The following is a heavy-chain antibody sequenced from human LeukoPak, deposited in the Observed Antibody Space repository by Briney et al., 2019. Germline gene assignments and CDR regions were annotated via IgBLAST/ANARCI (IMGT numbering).Heavy chain of an antibody. CDR3: ARDRYGDYAVDY. Sequence: PGGSLRLSCAASGFTFSTYSMNWVRQAPGKGLEWVSSISTSSYIYYADSVKGRFTISRDNAKNSLYPQMNSLRAEDTAVYYCARDRYGDYAVDYWGQGTLVTVSS. CDR2: ISTSSYI. V-gene: IGHV3-21*01. CDR1: GFTFSTYS. D-gene: IGHD4-17*01. J-gene: IGHJ4*02.